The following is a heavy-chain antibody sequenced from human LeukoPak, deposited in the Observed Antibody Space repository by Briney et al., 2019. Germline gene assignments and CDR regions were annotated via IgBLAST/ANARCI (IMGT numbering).Heavy chain of an antibody. J-gene: IGHJ3*02. CDR1: GGTFSSYA. Sequence: SVKVSCKASGGTFSSYAISWVRQAPGQGLEWMGGIIPIFGTANYAQKFQGRVTITADESTSTAYMELSSLRSEDPAVYYCAGLIAVAGTGAFDIWGQGTMVTVSS. V-gene: IGHV1-69*13. CDR2: IIPIFGTA. CDR3: AGLIAVAGTGAFDI. D-gene: IGHD6-19*01.